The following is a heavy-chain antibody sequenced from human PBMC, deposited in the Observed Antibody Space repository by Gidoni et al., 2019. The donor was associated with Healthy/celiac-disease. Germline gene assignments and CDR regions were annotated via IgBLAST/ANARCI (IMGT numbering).Heavy chain of an antibody. CDR2: IYLNDDK. Sequence: QITLKESGPTMVKPTQTLTQTCHFSGFSLRNSGLGVGWIRQTPGKDLAWLALIYLNDDKRYSPYLKSRLTITKDTSKNQVVLTMPNMDPVDTATYYCAHNPITVAGTFFDYWGQGTLVTVSS. CDR3: AHNPITVAGTFFDY. D-gene: IGHD6-19*01. CDR1: GFSLRNSGLG. V-gene: IGHV2-5*01. J-gene: IGHJ4*02.